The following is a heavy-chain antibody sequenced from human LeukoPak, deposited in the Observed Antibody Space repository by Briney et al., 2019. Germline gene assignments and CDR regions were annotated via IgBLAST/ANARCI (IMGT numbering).Heavy chain of an antibody. D-gene: IGHD3-3*01. CDR2: IYTSGST. J-gene: IGHJ6*02. Sequence: SQTLSLTCTVSGGSISSGSYYWSWSRQPAGKGLGWIGRIYTSGSTNYNPSLKSRVTISVDTSKNQFSLKLSSVTAADTAVYYCARGGGRDFRSGYYRPYYYGMDVWGQGTTVTVSS. V-gene: IGHV4-61*02. CDR1: GGSISSGSYY. CDR3: ARGGGRDFRSGYYRPYYYGMDV.